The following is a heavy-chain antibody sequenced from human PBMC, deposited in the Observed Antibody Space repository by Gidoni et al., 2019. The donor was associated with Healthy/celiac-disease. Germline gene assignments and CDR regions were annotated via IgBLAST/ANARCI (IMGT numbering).Heavy chain of an antibody. D-gene: IGHD3-10*01. J-gene: IGHJ4*02. CDR1: GFTFSSYG. Sequence: QVHLVESGGGVVQPGRSLRLSCAASGFTFSSYGMHWVRQAPGKGLEWVAVIWYDGSNKYYADSVKGRFTISRDNSKNTLYLKMNSLRAEDTAVYYCARDRDRGEDYWGQGTLVTVSS. CDR2: IWYDGSNK. V-gene: IGHV3-33*01. CDR3: ARDRDRGEDY.